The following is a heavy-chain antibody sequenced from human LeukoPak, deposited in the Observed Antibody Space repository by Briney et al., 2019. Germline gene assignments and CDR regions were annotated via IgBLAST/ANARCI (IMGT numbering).Heavy chain of an antibody. J-gene: IGHJ3*02. V-gene: IGHV3-30*18. D-gene: IGHD1-1*01. CDR2: ISYDGSNK. CDR3: AKDLWSITTNAFDI. CDR1: GFTFSSYG. Sequence: GGSLRLSRAASGFTFSSYGMHWVRQAPGKGLEWVAVISYDGSNKYYADSVKGRFTTSRDNSKNTLYLQMNSLRAEDTAVYYCAKDLWSITTNAFDIWGQGTMVTVSS.